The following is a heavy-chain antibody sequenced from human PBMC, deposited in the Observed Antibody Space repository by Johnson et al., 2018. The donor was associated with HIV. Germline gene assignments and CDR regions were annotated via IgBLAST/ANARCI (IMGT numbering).Heavy chain of an antibody. CDR3: AKVYGNFNFWSGDPSFFDI. D-gene: IGHD3-3*01. CDR1: GFTFSSYA. J-gene: IGHJ3*02. Sequence: VQLVESGGGLVQPGGSLRLSCAASGFTFSSYAMSWVRQAPGKGLEWVSAISGSGGSTYYADSVQGRFTISSDNSKNTLYLQMNSRRAEDTAVYYCAKVYGNFNFWSGDPSFFDIWGQGTMVTVSS. CDR2: ISGSGGST. V-gene: IGHV3-23*04.